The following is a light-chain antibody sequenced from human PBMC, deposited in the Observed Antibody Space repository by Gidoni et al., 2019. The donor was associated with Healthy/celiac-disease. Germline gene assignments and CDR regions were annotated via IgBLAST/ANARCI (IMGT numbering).Light chain of an antibody. J-gene: IGKJ1*01. V-gene: IGKV1-39*01. CDR3: QQSYSTAWT. Sequence: DIQMTQAPSSLSASVGDRVTITCRASQRISSYLNWYQQKPGKAPKLLIYAASSLQSGVPSRFSGSGSGTDFTLTISSLQPEYFATYYCQQSYSTAWTFGQXTKVEIK. CDR1: QRISSY. CDR2: AAS.